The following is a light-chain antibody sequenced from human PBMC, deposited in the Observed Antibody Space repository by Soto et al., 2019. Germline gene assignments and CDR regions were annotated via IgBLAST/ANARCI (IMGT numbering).Light chain of an antibody. CDR3: QPYGSSPPT. J-gene: IGKJ2*01. Sequence: EIVLTQSPGTLSLSPGERATLSCRASQRVSSSYLAWYQHKPGQAPRLLIYGASSRATGIPDRFSGSGSGTDFTLTISRREPEDFAVYYCQPYGSSPPTFGQGTKLEIK. CDR1: QRVSSSY. V-gene: IGKV3-20*01. CDR2: GAS.